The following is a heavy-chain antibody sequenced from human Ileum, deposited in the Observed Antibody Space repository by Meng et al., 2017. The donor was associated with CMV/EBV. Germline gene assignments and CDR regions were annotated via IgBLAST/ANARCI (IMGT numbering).Heavy chain of an antibody. CDR2: IRSKAYGGTT. J-gene: IGHJ4*02. V-gene: IGHV3-49*04. CDR3: TRLRNLFGVVSHVDY. Sequence: GESLKISCTASGFTFGDYAMSWVRQAPGKGLEWVGFIRSKAYGGTTEYAASVKGRFTISRDDSKNIAYLQMNSLKTEDTAVYYCTRLRNLFGVVSHVDYWGQGTLVTVSS. CDR1: GFTFGDYA. D-gene: IGHD3-3*01.